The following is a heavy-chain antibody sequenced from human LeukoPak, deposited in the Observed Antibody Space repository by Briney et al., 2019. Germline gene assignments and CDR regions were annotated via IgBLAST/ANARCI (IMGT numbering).Heavy chain of an antibody. CDR3: ARAPPILAVFPTHVYFDL. D-gene: IGHD2-15*01. Sequence: PSQTLSLTCTVSVGSISSGDYYWSWIRQPPGKGLECIWYIYYSGSTYYNPSLQSRVTISVDTSQNQFSLKLSSVSAADTAVYYCARAPPILAVFPTHVYFDLWGRGTLVTVSS. CDR2: IYYSGST. CDR1: VGSISSGDYY. J-gene: IGHJ2*01. V-gene: IGHV4-30-4*08.